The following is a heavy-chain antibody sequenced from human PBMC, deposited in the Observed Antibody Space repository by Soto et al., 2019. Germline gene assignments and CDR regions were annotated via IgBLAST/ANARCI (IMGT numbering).Heavy chain of an antibody. CDR1: GFTFSSYS. CDR2: ISSSSSTI. Sequence: GGSLRLSCAASGFTFSSYSMNWVRQAPGKGLEWVSYISSSSSTIYYADSVKGRFTISRDNAKNSLYLQMNSLRDEDTAVYYCARGYYDSSYTRLFDIWGQGTMVTVSS. D-gene: IGHD3-22*01. J-gene: IGHJ3*02. CDR3: ARGYYDSSYTRLFDI. V-gene: IGHV3-48*02.